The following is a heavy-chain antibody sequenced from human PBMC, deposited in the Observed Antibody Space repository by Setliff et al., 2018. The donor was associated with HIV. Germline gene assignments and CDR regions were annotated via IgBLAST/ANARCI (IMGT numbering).Heavy chain of an antibody. CDR1: GGTFSRYT. D-gene: IGHD3-9*01. CDR2: IIPIYGTP. V-gene: IGHV1-69*13. J-gene: IGHJ5*02. Sequence: SVKVSCKASGGTFSRYTIRWVRQAPGQGLEWMGGIIPIYGTPNYAQRFQGRVTITADESTSTAYMDLSSLTSDDTAVYYCATSPRGTYYDILSGRPRGWFDPWGQGTLVTVSS. CDR3: ATSPRGTYYDILSGRPRGWFDP.